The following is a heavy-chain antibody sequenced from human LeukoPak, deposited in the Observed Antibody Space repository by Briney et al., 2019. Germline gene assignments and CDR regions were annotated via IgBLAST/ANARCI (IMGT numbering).Heavy chain of an antibody. J-gene: IGHJ4*02. CDR2: ISGSGGST. CDR1: GFTFSTYG. Sequence: GGSLRLSCEASGFTFSTYGMSWVRQAPGKGLEWVSAISGSGGSTYYADSVKGRVTISRDNSKNTLYLQVNSLRVEDTAVYYCAKVSHYDFWSGYHIFDYWGQGTLVTVSS. CDR3: AKVSHYDFWSGYHIFDY. V-gene: IGHV3-23*01. D-gene: IGHD3-3*01.